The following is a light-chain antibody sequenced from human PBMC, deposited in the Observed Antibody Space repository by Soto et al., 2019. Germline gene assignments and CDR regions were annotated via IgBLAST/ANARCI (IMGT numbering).Light chain of an antibody. CDR3: QQSYSAHPLT. Sequence: DIQMTQSPSSLSASVGDRVTITCRASQNIDIFLNWYHPTPGRATNLLIYGASTLQTGVPSRFSGSGSGTDFSLTISSLQPEDFGAYYCQQSYSAHPLTFGAGTKVDIK. CDR1: QNIDIF. J-gene: IGKJ4*01. CDR2: GAS. V-gene: IGKV1-39*01.